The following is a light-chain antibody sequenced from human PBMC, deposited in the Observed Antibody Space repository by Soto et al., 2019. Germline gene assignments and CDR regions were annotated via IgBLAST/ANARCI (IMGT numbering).Light chain of an antibody. CDR3: QSYDSSLSGVV. Sequence: QAVVTQPPSVSGAPGQRVTISCTGSSSNIGAGYDVHWYQQLPGRAPKLLIYGNSNRPSGVPDRFSGSKSGTSASLAITGLQAEDEADYYCQSYDSSLSGVVCGGGTKLTVL. J-gene: IGLJ2*01. CDR2: GNS. CDR1: SSNIGAGYD. V-gene: IGLV1-40*01.